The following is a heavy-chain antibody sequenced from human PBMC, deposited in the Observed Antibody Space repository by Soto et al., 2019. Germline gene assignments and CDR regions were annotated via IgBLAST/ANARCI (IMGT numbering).Heavy chain of an antibody. J-gene: IGHJ6*03. CDR1: GYTFTGYY. CDR3: ARDHPPSYGDIIGEDYYYVDV. D-gene: IGHD4-17*01. CDR2: INPNSGGT. V-gene: IGHV1-2*04. Sequence: GPSVKVSCKASGYTFTGYYMHWVRQAPGQGLEWMGWINPNSGGTNYAQKNQGWVTMTRDTSISTAYMELSRLRSDDTAVYYCARDHPPSYGDIIGEDYYYVDVGGKGTTVTVSS.